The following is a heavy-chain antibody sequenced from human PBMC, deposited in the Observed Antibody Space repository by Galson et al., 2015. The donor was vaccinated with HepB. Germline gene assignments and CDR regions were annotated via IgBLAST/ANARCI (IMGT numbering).Heavy chain of an antibody. CDR2: INPNSGGT. Sequence: SVKVSCKASGYTFTGYYMHWVRQAPGQRLEWMGWINPNSGGTNYAQKFQGRVTMTRDTSISTAYMELSRLRSDDTAVYYCARCSTSCYTFDYWGQGTLVTVSS. CDR1: GYTFTGYY. D-gene: IGHD2-2*02. CDR3: ARCSTSCYTFDY. J-gene: IGHJ4*02. V-gene: IGHV1-2*02.